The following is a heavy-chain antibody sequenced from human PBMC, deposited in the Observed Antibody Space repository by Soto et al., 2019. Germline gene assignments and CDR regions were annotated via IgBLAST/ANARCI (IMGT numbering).Heavy chain of an antibody. CDR3: ARPGGSGWFYFDS. CDR2: IYYSGST. D-gene: IGHD6-13*01. V-gene: IGHV4-39*02. J-gene: IGHJ4*02. Sequence: PSETLSLTCIVSGESISGTIYYWGWIRQPPGKGLEWIGSIYYSGSTYYNPSLKSRVTISVDMSKNHFSLKLTSVTAAYTAVYYCARPGGSGWFYFDSWGQGSQVTVSS. CDR1: GESISGTIYY.